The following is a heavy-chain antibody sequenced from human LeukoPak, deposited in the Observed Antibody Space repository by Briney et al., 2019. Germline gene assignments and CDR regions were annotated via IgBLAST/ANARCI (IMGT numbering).Heavy chain of an antibody. CDR3: AKGANDFWSGYYTSEY. CDR1: GFTFSNYA. V-gene: IGHV3-23*01. J-gene: IGHJ4*02. CDR2: LSESGGAT. D-gene: IGHD3-3*01. Sequence: GGSLRLSCAASGFTFSNYAMSWVRQAPGKGLEWVSSLSESGGATYYADSVKGRLTISRDNSKNTLYLQMNSLRAEDTAVYYCAKGANDFWSGYYTSEYWGQGTLVTVSS.